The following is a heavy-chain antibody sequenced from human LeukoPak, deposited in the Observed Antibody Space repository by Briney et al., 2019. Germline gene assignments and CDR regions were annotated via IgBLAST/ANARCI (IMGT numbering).Heavy chain of an antibody. CDR3: ARGKGIFGVVISYYYYYYMDV. D-gene: IGHD3-3*01. CDR1: GGTFSSYA. CDR2: VIPIFGTA. J-gene: IGHJ6*03. V-gene: IGHV1-69*13. Sequence: SVKVSCKASGGTFSSYAISWVRQAPGQGLEWMGGVIPIFGTANYAQKFQGRVTITADEFTSTAYMELSSLRSEDTAVYYCARGKGIFGVVISYYYYYYMDVWGKGTTVTVSS.